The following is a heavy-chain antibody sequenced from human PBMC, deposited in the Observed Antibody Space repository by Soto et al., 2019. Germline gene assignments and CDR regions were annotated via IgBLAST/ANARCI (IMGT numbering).Heavy chain of an antibody. V-gene: IGHV3-66*01. D-gene: IGHD3-16*01. J-gene: IGHJ4*02. CDR2: VYIGGNT. Sequence: EVQLVESGGGLVQPGGSLRLSCAASGFTVSSNYMSWVRQAPGKGLEWVSVVYIGGNTYYAESVEDRFTISRDNFENMLYFQLNSLKAEDTAVYDWAGSVGGGFDYWGQGTLVTVSS. CDR3: AGSVGGGFDY. CDR1: GFTVSSNY.